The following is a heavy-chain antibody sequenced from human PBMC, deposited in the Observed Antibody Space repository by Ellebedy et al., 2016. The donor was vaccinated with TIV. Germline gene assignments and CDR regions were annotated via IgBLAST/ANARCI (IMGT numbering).Heavy chain of an antibody. CDR2: IIPILGIA. V-gene: IGHV1-69*04. D-gene: IGHD5/OR15-5a*01. J-gene: IGHJ5*01. CDR3: ARDYPSVFTGFAF. CDR1: GGTFSSYA. Sequence: AASVKVSCKASGGTFSSYAISWVRQAPGQGLEWMGRIIPILGIANYAQKFQGRVTITADKSTSTAYMELSSLRSEDTAVYYCARDYPSVFTGFAFWGQGTPIIVSS.